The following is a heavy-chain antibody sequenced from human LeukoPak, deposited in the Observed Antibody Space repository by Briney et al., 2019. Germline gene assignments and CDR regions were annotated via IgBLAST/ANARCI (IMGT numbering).Heavy chain of an antibody. CDR2: IYPGDSDT. D-gene: IGHD3-3*01. Sequence: GESLKISCKGSGYSFTSYWIGWVRQMPGKGLEWMGIIYPGDSDTRYSPSFQGQVTISADKSISTAYLQWSSLKASDTAMYYCARVHGITIFVVVIRPIDYWGQGTLVTVSS. V-gene: IGHV5-51*01. CDR1: GYSFTSYW. CDR3: ARVHGITIFVVVIRPIDY. J-gene: IGHJ4*02.